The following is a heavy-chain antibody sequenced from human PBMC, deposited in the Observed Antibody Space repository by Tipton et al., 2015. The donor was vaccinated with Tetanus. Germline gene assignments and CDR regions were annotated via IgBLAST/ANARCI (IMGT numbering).Heavy chain of an antibody. V-gene: IGHV3-11*01. CDR2: ISGTTRTI. CDR1: GFSFSDFY. J-gene: IGHJ5*02. Sequence: SLRLSCAASGFSFSDFYMSWIRHTPGKGLEWIAYISGTTRTIYYGDSVKGRFTVSRDNSKKSLYLQMNNLRGDDTAVYYCARGGGFYGQYFNSWGQGTLVTVSS. CDR3: ARGGGFYGQYFNS. D-gene: IGHD3-9*01.